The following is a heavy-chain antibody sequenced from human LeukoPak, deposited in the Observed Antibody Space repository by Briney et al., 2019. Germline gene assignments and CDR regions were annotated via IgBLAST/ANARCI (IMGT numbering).Heavy chain of an antibody. J-gene: IGHJ4*02. CDR1: GFTFSSYW. Sequence: GGSLRLSCAASGFTFSSYWMHWVRQAPGKGLVWVSRINGDGTSTTYADSVKGRFTIFRDNAKNTLSLQMNSLRAEDTAVYYCARDSHGYPLDYWGQGTLATVSS. CDR2: INGDGTST. V-gene: IGHV3-74*01. D-gene: IGHD5-18*01. CDR3: ARDSHGYPLDY.